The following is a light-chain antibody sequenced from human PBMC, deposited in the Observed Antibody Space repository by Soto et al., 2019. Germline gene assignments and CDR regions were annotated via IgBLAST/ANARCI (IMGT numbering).Light chain of an antibody. Sequence: QSALTQPASVSGSPGQSITISCTGTSSDVGGYNYVSWYQQHPGKAPKLMIYEFSNRPSGVSNRFSGSKSGNTAALTISGLQAEDEADYYCSSYTSGSTRVFGGGTQLTVL. CDR1: SSDVGGYNY. CDR3: SSYTSGSTRV. V-gene: IGLV2-14*01. J-gene: IGLJ3*02. CDR2: EFS.